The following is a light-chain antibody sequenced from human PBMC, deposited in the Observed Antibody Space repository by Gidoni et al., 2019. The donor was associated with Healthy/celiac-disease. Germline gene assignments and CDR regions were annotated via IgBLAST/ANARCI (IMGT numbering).Light chain of an antibody. CDR1: KLGDKY. Sequence: SYELTQPPSVSVPPGQTASITCTGEKLGDKYACWYQQKPGQSTVLVIYQDSKRPSGIPERFSGSNSGNTATLTISGTQAMDEADYYCQAWDSSTALYVFGTGTKVTVL. CDR3: QAWDSSTALYV. V-gene: IGLV3-1*01. CDR2: QDS. J-gene: IGLJ1*01.